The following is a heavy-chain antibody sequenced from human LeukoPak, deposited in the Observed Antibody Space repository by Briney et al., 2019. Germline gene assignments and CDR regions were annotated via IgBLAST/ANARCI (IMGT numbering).Heavy chain of an antibody. CDR2: INPNSGGT. D-gene: IGHD5-18*01. V-gene: IGHV1-2*02. CDR3: ARGIQLWLQVFDY. J-gene: IGHJ4*02. CDR1: Y. Sequence: YMHWVRQAPGQXLEWMGWINPNSGGTNYAQKFQGRVTMTRDTSISTAYMELSRLRSDDTAVYYCARGIQLWLQVFDYWGQGTLVTVSS.